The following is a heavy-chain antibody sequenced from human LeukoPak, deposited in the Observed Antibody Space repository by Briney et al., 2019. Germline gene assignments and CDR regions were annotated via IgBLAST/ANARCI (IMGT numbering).Heavy chain of an antibody. D-gene: IGHD2-15*01. CDR1: GFTFSSYA. CDR2: ISYDGSNK. V-gene: IGHV3-30*14. J-gene: IGHJ3*02. Sequence: GGSLRLSCAASGFTFSSYAMHWVRQAPGKGLEWVAVISYDGSNKYYADSVKGRFTISRDNSKNTLYLQMNSLRAEDTAVYYCARDLLRDILIWGQGTMVTVSS. CDR3: ARDLLRDILI.